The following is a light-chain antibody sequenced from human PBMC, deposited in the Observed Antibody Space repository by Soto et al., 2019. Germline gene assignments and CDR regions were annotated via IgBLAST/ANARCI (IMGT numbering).Light chain of an antibody. CDR1: QPVKNDY. CDR2: GAS. CDR3: QQYGTSPLT. J-gene: IGKJ4*02. V-gene: IGKV3-20*01. Sequence: ETLLTQSPGTLSLSPGEGATLSCRASQPVKNDYLAWYQQRRGLAPRLLVYGASGRATGIPDRFSGSGSGTDFTLTITRLEPEDFAVYYCQQYGTSPLTFGGGTKVDIK.